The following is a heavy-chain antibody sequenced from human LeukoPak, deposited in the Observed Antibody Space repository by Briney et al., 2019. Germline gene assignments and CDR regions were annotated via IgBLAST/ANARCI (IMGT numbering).Heavy chain of an antibody. CDR1: GFSLSTSGVG. J-gene: IGHJ5*02. V-gene: IGHV2-5*02. Sequence: SGPTLVKPPQTLTLTRTFSGFSLSTSGVGVGWIRQPPGKALEWLALIYWDDDKRYSPSLKSRLTITKDTSKSQVVLTMTNMDPVDTATYYCAHSGSYSFIWWFDPWGQGTLVTVSS. CDR3: AHSGSYSFIWWFDP. CDR2: IYWDDDK. D-gene: IGHD1-26*01.